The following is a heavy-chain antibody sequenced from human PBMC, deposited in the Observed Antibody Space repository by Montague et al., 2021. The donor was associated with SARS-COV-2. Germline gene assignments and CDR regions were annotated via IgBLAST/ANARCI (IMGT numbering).Heavy chain of an antibody. Sequence: NGSTNYNPSLKSRVTISVATSKNQFSLKLRSATAADTAVYYCARDGDRSSWYWFEPWGQGTQVTVSS. V-gene: IGHV4-59*01. CDR3: ARDGDRSSWYWFEP. CDR2: NGST. D-gene: IGHD6-13*01. J-gene: IGHJ5*02.